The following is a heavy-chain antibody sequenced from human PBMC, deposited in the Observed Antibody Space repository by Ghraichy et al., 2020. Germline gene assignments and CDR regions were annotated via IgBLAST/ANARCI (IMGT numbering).Heavy chain of an antibody. V-gene: IGHV6-1*01. J-gene: IGHJ4*02. Sequence: SQTLSLTCVISGDSVSSNNATWNWIRQSPSRGLEWLGRTYYRSKWYGDYAVSVKSRITINPDTSKNQFSLQLNSVTPEDTAVYYCARLQYTSSSGDYWGQGILVTVSS. D-gene: IGHD6-6*01. CDR2: TYYRSKWYG. CDR3: ARLQYTSSSGDY. CDR1: GDSVSSNNAT.